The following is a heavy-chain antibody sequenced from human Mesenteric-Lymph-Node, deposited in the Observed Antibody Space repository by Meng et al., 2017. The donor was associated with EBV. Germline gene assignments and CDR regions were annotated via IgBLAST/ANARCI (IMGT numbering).Heavy chain of an antibody. V-gene: IGHV4-61*08. CDR3: ARQYHYDPNWYFDP. J-gene: IGHJ5*02. CDR1: GGSVTSGGYD. D-gene: IGHD3-22*01. CDR2: IHYSVGT. Sequence: QLQLQGSGPGLWKPSGTLSLSCDDSGGSVTSGGYDWSWIRQPPGKGLEWIGYIHYSVGTNYNVSLKNRVTIALDTSNNQFSLKLHSVTAADTAVYYCARQYHYDPNWYFDPWGQGTLVTVSS.